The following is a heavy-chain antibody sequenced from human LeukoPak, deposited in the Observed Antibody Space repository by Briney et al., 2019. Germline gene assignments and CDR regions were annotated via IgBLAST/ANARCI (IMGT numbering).Heavy chain of an antibody. D-gene: IGHD4-17*01. CDR3: ARPAGDFYGYALHL. J-gene: IGHJ3*01. V-gene: IGHV4-4*09. CDR1: GGSINNYY. Sequence: SETLSLTCTVSGGSINNYYWSWLRHPPGKGLEWIGFIHSSGTTDYSPSLRSRVTISLDTSKTQFSLELRSVTAADTAVYYCARPAGDFYGYALHLWGQGAMVTVSS. CDR2: IHSSGTT.